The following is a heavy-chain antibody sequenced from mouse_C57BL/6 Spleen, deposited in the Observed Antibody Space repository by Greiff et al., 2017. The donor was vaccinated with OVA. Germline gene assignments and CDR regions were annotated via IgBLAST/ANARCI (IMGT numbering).Heavy chain of an antibody. Sequence: EVMLVESGGGLVKPGGSLKLSCAASGFTLSDYGMHWVRQAPEKGLEWVAYISSGSSTIYYADTVKGRFTISRDNAKNTLFLQMTSLRSEDTAMYYCARRSNSYAMDYWGQGTSVTVSS. V-gene: IGHV5-17*01. CDR3: ARRSNSYAMDY. J-gene: IGHJ4*01. D-gene: IGHD2-5*01. CDR1: GFTLSDYG. CDR2: ISSGSSTI.